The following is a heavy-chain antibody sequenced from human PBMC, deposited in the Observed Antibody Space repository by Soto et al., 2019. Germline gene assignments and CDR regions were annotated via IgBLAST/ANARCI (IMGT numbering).Heavy chain of an antibody. CDR1: GGSISSGDYY. Sequence: SETLSLTCTVSGGSISSGDYYWSWIRQPPGKGLEWIGYIYYSGSTYYNPSLKSRVTISLDTSKNQFSLKLSSVTAADTAVYYCARDHYYDYYFDYWGQGTLVTVSS. J-gene: IGHJ4*02. D-gene: IGHD3-22*01. CDR2: IYYSGST. V-gene: IGHV4-30-4*01. CDR3: ARDHYYDYYFDY.